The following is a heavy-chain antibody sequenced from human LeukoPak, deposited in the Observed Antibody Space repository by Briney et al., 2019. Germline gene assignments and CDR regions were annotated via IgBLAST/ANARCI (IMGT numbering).Heavy chain of an antibody. J-gene: IGHJ4*02. CDR1: GFTFSSYA. V-gene: IGHV3-30-3*01. Sequence: PGGSLRLSCAASGFTFSSYAMHWVRQAPGKGLEWVAVISYDGSNKYYADSVKGRSTISRDNSKNTLYLQMNSLRAEDTAVYYCARDTGYSSGWYEYWGQGTLVTVSS. D-gene: IGHD6-19*01. CDR2: ISYDGSNK. CDR3: ARDTGYSSGWYEY.